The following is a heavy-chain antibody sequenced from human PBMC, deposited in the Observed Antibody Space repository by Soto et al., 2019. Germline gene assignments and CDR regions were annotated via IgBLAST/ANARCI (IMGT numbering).Heavy chain of an antibody. Sequence: QVQLVQSGAEVKKPGASVKVSCKASGYTFTGYQIHWVRQAPGQGLEWMGWISPNSGGTNYAPKFQGRVSMTRDTSITTAYLELSRLRSDDTALYYCALRQWLDGFDIWGQGTIVTVSS. J-gene: IGHJ3*02. CDR3: ALRQWLDGFDI. CDR1: GYTFTGYQ. D-gene: IGHD6-19*01. CDR2: ISPNSGGT. V-gene: IGHV1-2*02.